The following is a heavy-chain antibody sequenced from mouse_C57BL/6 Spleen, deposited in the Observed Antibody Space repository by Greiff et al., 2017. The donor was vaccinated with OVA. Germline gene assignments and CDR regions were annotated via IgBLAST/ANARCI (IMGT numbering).Heavy chain of an antibody. CDR1: GYAFSSSW. CDR2: IYPGDGDT. D-gene: IGHD4-1*01. CDR3: ARFQLTGYFDY. Sequence: QVQLQQSGPELVKPGASVKISCKASGYAFSSSWMNWVKQRPGKGLEWIGRIYPGDGDTNYNGKFKGKATLTADKSSSTAYMHLSSLTSVDSAVYFCARFQLTGYFDYWGQGTTLTGSS. J-gene: IGHJ2*01. V-gene: IGHV1-82*01.